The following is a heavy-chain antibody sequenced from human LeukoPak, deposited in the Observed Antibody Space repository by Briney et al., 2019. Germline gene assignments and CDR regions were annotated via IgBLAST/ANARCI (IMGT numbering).Heavy chain of an antibody. CDR3: ARLEGSSWYAGYYYYYYGMDV. Sequence: GESLKISCKGSGYSFTSYWIGWVRQMPGKGLEWMGIIYPGDSDTRYSPSFQGQVTISADKSLSTAYLQWSSLKASDTAMYYCARLEGSSWYAGYYYYYYGMDVWGQGTTVTVSS. CDR2: IYPGDSDT. D-gene: IGHD6-13*01. J-gene: IGHJ6*02. V-gene: IGHV5-51*01. CDR1: GYSFTSYW.